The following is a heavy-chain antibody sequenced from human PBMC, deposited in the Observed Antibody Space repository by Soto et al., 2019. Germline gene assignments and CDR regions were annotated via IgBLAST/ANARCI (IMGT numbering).Heavy chain of an antibody. D-gene: IGHD5-18*01. CDR2: TYHSGST. J-gene: IGHJ4*02. CDR3: ATGEDSYGSSYYFDY. V-gene: IGHV4-4*02. Sequence: SETLSLTCAVSGGSISSSNWWSWVRQPPGKGLEWIGETYHSGSTNYNPSLKSRVTISVDKSKNQFSLKLSSVTAADTAVYYCATGEDSYGSSYYFDYWGQGTLVTVSS. CDR1: GGSISSSNW.